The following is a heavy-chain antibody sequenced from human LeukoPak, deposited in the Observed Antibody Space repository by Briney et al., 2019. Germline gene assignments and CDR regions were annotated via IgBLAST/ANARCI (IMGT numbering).Heavy chain of an antibody. CDR3: ARDPAGGYVDTAYQH. V-gene: IGHV4-59*01. CDR2: IYYSGST. Sequence: PSETLSLTCTVSGGSISSYYWSWIRQPPGKGLEWIGYIYYSGSTNYNPSLKSRVTISVDTSKNQFSLKLSSVTAADTAVYYCARDPAGGYVDTAYQHWGQGTLVTVSS. CDR1: GGSISSYY. D-gene: IGHD5-18*01. J-gene: IGHJ1*01.